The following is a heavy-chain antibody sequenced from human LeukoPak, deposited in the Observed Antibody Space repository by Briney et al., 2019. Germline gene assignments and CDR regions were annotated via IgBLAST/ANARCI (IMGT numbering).Heavy chain of an antibody. D-gene: IGHD4-17*01. Sequence: GGSLRLSCAASGFTFDDYAMHWVRQAPGKGLEWVSGISWNSGSIGYADSVKGRFTISRDNAKNSLYLQMNSLRAEDTAVYYCAKDLTYGEYAGGDAFDIWGPGTMVTVSS. CDR2: ISWNSGSI. J-gene: IGHJ3*02. CDR1: GFTFDDYA. V-gene: IGHV3-9*01. CDR3: AKDLTYGEYAGGDAFDI.